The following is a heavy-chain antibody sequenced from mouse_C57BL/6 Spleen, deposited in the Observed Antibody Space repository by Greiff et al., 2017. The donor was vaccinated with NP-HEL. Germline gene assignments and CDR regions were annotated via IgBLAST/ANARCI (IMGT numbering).Heavy chain of an antibody. CDR1: GYTFTRYW. CDR3: ARFDDGLDY. V-gene: IGHV1-50*01. Sequence: QVQLKQPGAELVKPGASVKLSCKASGYTFTRYWMQWVKQRPGQGLEWLGEIDPSDGYTNYNQKFKGKATLTVDTSSSTAYMQLSSLTSEDCAVNYCARFDDGLDYWGQGTTLTGSS. CDR2: IDPSDGYT. J-gene: IGHJ2*01. D-gene: IGHD1-1*01.